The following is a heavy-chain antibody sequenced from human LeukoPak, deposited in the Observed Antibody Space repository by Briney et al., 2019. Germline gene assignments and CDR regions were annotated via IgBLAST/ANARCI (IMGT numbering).Heavy chain of an antibody. CDR1: GFTVSSNY. CDR3: ARDRDSSSWSSRRVGDYFDY. V-gene: IGHV3-53*01. D-gene: IGHD6-13*01. J-gene: IGHJ4*02. CDR2: IYSGGST. Sequence: GGSLRLSCAASGFTVSSNYMSWVRQAPGKGLEWVSVIYSGGSTYYADSVKGRFTISRDNAKNSLYLQMNSLRAEDTAVYYCARDRDSSSWSSRRVGDYFDYWGQGTLVTVSS.